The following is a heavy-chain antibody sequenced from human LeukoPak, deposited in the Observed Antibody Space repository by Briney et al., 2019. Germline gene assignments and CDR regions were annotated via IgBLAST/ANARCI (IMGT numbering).Heavy chain of an antibody. CDR2: ISSSSSYI. Sequence: GGSLRLSCAASGFTFSSYSMNWVRQAPGKGLEWGSSISSSSSYIYYADSVKGRSTISRDNAKNSLYLQMNSLRAEDTAVYYCARRVYSSSSFDYWGQGTLVTVSS. V-gene: IGHV3-21*01. J-gene: IGHJ4*02. CDR3: ARRVYSSSSFDY. CDR1: GFTFSSYS. D-gene: IGHD6-13*01.